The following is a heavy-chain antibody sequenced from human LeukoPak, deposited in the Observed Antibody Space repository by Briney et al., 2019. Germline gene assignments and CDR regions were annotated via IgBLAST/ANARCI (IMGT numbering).Heavy chain of an antibody. D-gene: IGHD6-6*01. CDR1: GGSISSGGYS. Sequence: PSETLSLTCAVSGGSISSGGYSWSWIRQPPGKGLEWIGYIYYSGSTYYNPSLKSRVTISVDTSKNQFSLKLSSVTAADTAVYYCARDFGSSSLAGYYYYYMDVWGKGTTVTVSS. V-gene: IGHV4-30-4*07. CDR3: ARDFGSSSLAGYYYYYMDV. J-gene: IGHJ6*03. CDR2: IYYSGST.